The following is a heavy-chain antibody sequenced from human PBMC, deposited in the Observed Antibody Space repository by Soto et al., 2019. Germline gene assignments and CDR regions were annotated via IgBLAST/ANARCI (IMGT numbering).Heavy chain of an antibody. CDR2: IKEDGSEK. CDR1: GFNFSTYW. Sequence: EVHLVESGGGLVQPGGSLRLSCAASGFNFSTYWMTWVRQAPGKGLEWVANIKEDGSEKYYVDSVKGRFAISRDNAKNSVYLQMNSLRAEDKAVYYCARDFSLDYWGQGTLVSVSS. CDR3: ARDFSLDY. J-gene: IGHJ4*02. V-gene: IGHV3-7*03.